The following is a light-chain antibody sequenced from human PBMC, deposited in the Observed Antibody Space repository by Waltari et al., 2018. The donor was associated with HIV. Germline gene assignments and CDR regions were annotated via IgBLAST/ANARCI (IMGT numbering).Light chain of an antibody. CDR3: VSYIISSTPE. CDR1: SSDVNDSNY. V-gene: IGLV2-14*01. J-gene: IGLJ3*02. Sequence: QSALTQPASMSGSPGPSITISCTGPSSDVNDSNYVSWYHHHPDKAPEVLIYEVTRRPSGVSNRYSGSRSVNTASLPISVLLPDDEAEYFCVSYIISSTPEFGGGTKLTVL. CDR2: EVT.